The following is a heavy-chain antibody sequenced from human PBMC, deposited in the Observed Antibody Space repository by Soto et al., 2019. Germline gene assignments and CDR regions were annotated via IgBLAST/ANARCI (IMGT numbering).Heavy chain of an antibody. V-gene: IGHV3-23*01. CDR1: GFTWGFTFSTYA. CDR3: AKEEGPING. J-gene: IGHJ4*02. CDR2: ISGTGGNT. Sequence: PGGSLRLSCAASGFTWGFTFSTYAFAWVRQAPGKGLEWVSAISGTGGNTYYADSVKGRFTISRDNSKNTLYLQMNSLTADDTALYYCAKEEGPINGWGQGILVTVSS. D-gene: IGHD2-8*01.